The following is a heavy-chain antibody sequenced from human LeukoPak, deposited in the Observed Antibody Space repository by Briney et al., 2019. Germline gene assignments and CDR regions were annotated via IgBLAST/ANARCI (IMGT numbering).Heavy chain of an antibody. V-gene: IGHV3-21*01. Sequence: GGSLRLSCAASGFSFSRYAMTWVRQAPGKGLEWVSSISSSSSYIYYADSVKGRFTISRDNAKNSLYLQMNSLRAEDTAVYYCWPQNWFDPWGQGTLVTVSS. CDR1: GFSFSRYA. J-gene: IGHJ5*02. CDR2: ISSSSSYI. CDR3: WPQNWFDP.